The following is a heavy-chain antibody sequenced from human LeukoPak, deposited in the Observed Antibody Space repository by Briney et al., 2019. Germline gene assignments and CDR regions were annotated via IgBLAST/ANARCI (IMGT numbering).Heavy chain of an antibody. V-gene: IGHV1-18*01. J-gene: IGHJ4*02. CDR1: GGTFSSDA. CDR2: ISAYNGNT. D-gene: IGHD5-18*01. Sequence: GASVNVSCKASGGTFSSDAISWVRQASGQGLEGMGGISAYNGNTNYAQKLQGRVTMTTDTSTSTAYMELRSLRSDDTAVYYCARDGVDTAMVTVFPDYWGQGTLVTVSS. CDR3: ARDGVDTAMVTVFPDY.